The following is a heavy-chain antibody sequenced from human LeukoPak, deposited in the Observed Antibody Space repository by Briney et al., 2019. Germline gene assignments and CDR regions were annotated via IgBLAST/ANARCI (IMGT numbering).Heavy chain of an antibody. CDR3: ARRFAPSRNDAFDI. V-gene: IGHV4-39*01. CDR2: IYYSGST. J-gene: IGHJ3*02. D-gene: IGHD3-10*01. CDR1: GGSINSSSYY. Sequence: SETLSLTCTVSGGSINSSSYYWGWIRQPPGKGLEWIGTIYYSGSTYYNPSLNSRVTMSVDTSKNQFSLKLSSVTASDTAVYYCARRFAPSRNDAFDIWGQGTMVTVSS.